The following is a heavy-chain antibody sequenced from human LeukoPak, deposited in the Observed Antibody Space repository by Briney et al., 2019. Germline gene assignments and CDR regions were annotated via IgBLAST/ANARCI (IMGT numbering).Heavy chain of an antibody. CDR1: GFTFSGSA. D-gene: IGHD3-10*01. CDR2: IRSKTNNYAT. Sequence: GGSLRLSCAASGFTFSGSAMRWVRQASGKGLEWVGRIRSKTNNYATEYAVSVEGRFTISRDDSKNTVYLQMNSLKTEDTAVYYCTRLRGEKASGDYWGQGTLVTVSS. CDR3: TRLRGEKASGDY. J-gene: IGHJ4*02. V-gene: IGHV3-73*01.